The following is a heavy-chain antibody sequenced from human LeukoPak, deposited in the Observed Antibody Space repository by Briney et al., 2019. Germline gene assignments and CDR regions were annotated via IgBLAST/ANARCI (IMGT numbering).Heavy chain of an antibody. CDR3: ASLANILDTAMDDY. J-gene: IGHJ4*02. V-gene: IGHV4-39*01. CDR1: GVSISSSVYY. Sequence: PSETLSLTCTVSGVSISSSVYYWGWIRQPPGKGLEWIASIYYSGTTYYNPSLKSRVTISVDTSKNQFSLKLSSVTAADTAVYYCASLANILDTAMDDYWGQGTLVTVSS. CDR2: IYYSGTT. D-gene: IGHD5-18*01.